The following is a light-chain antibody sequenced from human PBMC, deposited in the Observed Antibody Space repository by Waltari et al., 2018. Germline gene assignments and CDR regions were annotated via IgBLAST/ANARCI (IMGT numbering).Light chain of an antibody. CDR2: DTN. Sequence: QTVVTQEPSLTVSPGGTVTLTCAPTPGQVISNYYPNWFQQKPGQAPRALIYDTNKKQPWSPGRCSGSLRGGKAALTLSGAQPEDEAEYYCVLYRGDAQWVFGGGTKLTVL. CDR3: VLYRGDAQWV. V-gene: IGLV7-43*01. J-gene: IGLJ3*02. CDR1: PGQVISNYY.